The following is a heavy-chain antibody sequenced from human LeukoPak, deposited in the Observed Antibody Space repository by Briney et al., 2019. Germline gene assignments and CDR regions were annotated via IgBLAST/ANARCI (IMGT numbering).Heavy chain of an antibody. CDR2: INWNGGSA. CDR3: VRGGSNWYLWDFDY. V-gene: IGHV3-20*04. D-gene: IGHD6-13*01. CDR1: GFTFDDYG. J-gene: IGHJ4*02. Sequence: GGSLRLSCAASGFTFDDYGLSWVRQAPEKGLEWVSGINWNGGSAGYADSVKGRFTISRDNAKNSLYLQMHSLRAEDTALYYCVRGGSNWYLWDFDYWGQGTLVTVSS.